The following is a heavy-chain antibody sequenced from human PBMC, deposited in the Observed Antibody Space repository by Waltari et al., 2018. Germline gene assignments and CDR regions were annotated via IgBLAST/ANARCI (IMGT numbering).Heavy chain of an antibody. V-gene: IGHV3-30-3*01. CDR2: ISYDGSNK. D-gene: IGHD4-17*01. Sequence: QVQLVESGGGVVQPGRSLRLSCAASGFTFSSYAMHWVRQAPGKGLEWVAVISYDGSNKYSACSVKGRFTISRDNSKNTLYLQMNSLRAEDTAVYYCASLSYGDYVPFDYWGQGTLVTVSS. J-gene: IGHJ4*02. CDR3: ASLSYGDYVPFDY. CDR1: GFTFSSYA.